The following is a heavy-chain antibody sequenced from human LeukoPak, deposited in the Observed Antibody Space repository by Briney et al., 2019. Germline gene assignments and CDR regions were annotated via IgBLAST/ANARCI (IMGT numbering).Heavy chain of an antibody. J-gene: IGHJ5*02. CDR3: ARSYSSTSLGP. CDR2: ISSGGNTI. Sequence: GGSLRLSCAASGFTFRSYEMNWVRQAPGKGLEWVSYISSGGNTIYYADSVKGRFTISRDNAKNSLYLQMNGLRVDDTAVYYCARSYSSTSLGPWGQGTLVTVSS. CDR1: GFTFRSYE. D-gene: IGHD6-6*01. V-gene: IGHV3-48*03.